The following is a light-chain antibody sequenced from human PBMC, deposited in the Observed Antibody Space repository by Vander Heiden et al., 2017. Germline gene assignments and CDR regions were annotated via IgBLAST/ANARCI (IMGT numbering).Light chain of an antibody. J-gene: IGLJ2*01. CDR1: NIGSKN. Sequence: SYELTQPLSVSVALGQTARITCGGNNIGSKNVHWYQQKPGQAPVLVIYRHNSRPSGIPGRFSGSNAGNTATLTISRAQAGDEADYYCQVWDSSVVFGGGTKLTVL. CDR3: QVWDSSVV. CDR2: RHN. V-gene: IGLV3-9*01.